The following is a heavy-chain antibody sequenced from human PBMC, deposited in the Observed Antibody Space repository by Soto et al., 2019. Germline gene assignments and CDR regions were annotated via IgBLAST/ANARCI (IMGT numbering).Heavy chain of an antibody. CDR2: IYPGDSDT. J-gene: IGHJ4*02. V-gene: IGHV5-51*01. CDR3: ARLIAATRPHGDE. D-gene: IGHD6-6*01. Sequence: GASLKISCKGPGYSFTSYWIGWVRQMPRKGLEWTGIIYPGDSDTRYSPSFQGQVTISADKSISTAYLQWSSLKASDTAMYYCARLIAATRPHGDEWGKGNLVTVYS. CDR1: GYSFTSYW.